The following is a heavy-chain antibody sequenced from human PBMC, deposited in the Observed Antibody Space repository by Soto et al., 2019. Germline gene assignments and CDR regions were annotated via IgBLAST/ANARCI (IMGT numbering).Heavy chain of an antibody. CDR2: AYYRSQWYY. J-gene: IGHJ6*02. CDR1: GDSVSSNSAA. CDR3: TKQKGDSRNYNGMDV. D-gene: IGHD1-7*01. Sequence: QVQLQQSGPGLVKPSQTLSLTCAISGDSVSSNSAAWNWIRQSPSRGLEWLGRAYYRSQWYYDSAVSVRSRITVIPDTSKNQFSLQLNSVTPEDTAVYYCTKQKGDSRNYNGMDVWGQGTTVTVSS. V-gene: IGHV6-1*01.